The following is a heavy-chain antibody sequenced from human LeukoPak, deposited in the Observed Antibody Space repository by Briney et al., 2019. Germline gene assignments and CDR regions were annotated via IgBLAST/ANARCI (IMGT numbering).Heavy chain of an antibody. J-gene: IGHJ5*02. D-gene: IGHD6-19*01. CDR2: ISAYNGNT. CDR1: GYTFTSYG. Sequence: GASVKVSCKASGYTFTSYGISWVRQAPGQGLEWMGWISAYNGNTNYAQKLQGRVTMTTDTSTSTAYMELRSLRSDDTAVYYCARDQGGAVAWSPGANWFDPWGQGTLVTVSS. CDR3: ARDQGGAVAWSPGANWFDP. V-gene: IGHV1-18*01.